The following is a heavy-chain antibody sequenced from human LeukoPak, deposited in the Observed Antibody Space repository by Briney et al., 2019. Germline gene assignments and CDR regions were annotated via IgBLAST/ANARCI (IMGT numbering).Heavy chain of an antibody. Sequence: GGSLRLSCAASGFTFSRYWMTWDRQAPGKGLEWVANIKEDGSENSYVESVKGRFTISRDNAKNSLYLQLNSLRAEGTAVYFCARQRYSDYWGQGTLVTVSS. CDR1: GFTFSRYW. CDR3: ARQRYSDY. CDR2: IKEDGSEN. J-gene: IGHJ4*02. V-gene: IGHV3-7*01. D-gene: IGHD1-1*01.